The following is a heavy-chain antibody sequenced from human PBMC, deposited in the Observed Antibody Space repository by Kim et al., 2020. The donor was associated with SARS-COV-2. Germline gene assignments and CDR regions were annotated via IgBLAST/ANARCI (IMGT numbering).Heavy chain of an antibody. V-gene: IGHV3-11*04. J-gene: IGHJ4*02. CDR3: ARSSSTVVPAASPLDY. Sequence: SVKGRFTISRDNAKNSLYLQMTSLRAEDTAVYYCARSSSTVVPAASPLDYWGQGTLVTVSS. D-gene: IGHD2-2*01.